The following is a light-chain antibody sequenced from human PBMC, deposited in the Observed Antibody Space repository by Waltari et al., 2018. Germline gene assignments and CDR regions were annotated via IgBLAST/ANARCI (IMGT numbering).Light chain of an antibody. CDR1: QSVSNN. J-gene: IGKJ1*01. CDR3: QQYNYWRT. Sequence: EIVMTQSPVTLSVSPGERATLSCRASQSVSNNLAWYQQKPGQAPRLLMYGASTRATGIPAMFSGSGSGTEFTLTISSLQSEDFAVYYCQQYNYWRTFGQGTKVEI. V-gene: IGKV3-15*01. CDR2: GAS.